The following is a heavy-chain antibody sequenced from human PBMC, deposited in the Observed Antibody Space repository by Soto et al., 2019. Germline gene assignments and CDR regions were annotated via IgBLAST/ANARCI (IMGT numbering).Heavy chain of an antibody. CDR3: ARNGAAGGYYYYGMDV. CDR1: GFTFSSYS. D-gene: IGHD2-8*01. J-gene: IGHJ6*02. Sequence: SVGGLVKPGGSLRLSCAASGFTFSSYSMNWVRQAPGKGLEWVSSISSSSSYIYYADSVKGRFTISRDNAKNSLYLQMNSLRAEDTAVYYCARNGAAGGYYYYGMDVWGQGTTVTVSS. V-gene: IGHV3-21*01. CDR2: ISSSSSYI.